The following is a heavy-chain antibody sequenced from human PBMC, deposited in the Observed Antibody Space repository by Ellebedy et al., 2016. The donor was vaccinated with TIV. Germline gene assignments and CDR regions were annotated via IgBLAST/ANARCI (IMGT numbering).Heavy chain of an antibody. V-gene: IGHV3-21*01. D-gene: IGHD6-19*01. Sequence: GGSLRLSCAASGFIFSSYSVSWVRQAPGKGLEWVSSIHGSSSYIYYADSVKGRFTISRDNAKSSLDLQMNRLIAEDTAVYYCAREGTGWFPFEYWGQGTLVTVSS. CDR3: AREGTGWFPFEY. CDR2: IHGSSSYI. CDR1: GFIFSSYS. J-gene: IGHJ4*02.